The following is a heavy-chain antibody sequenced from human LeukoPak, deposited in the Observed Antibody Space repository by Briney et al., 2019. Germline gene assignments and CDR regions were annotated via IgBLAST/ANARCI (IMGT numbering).Heavy chain of an antibody. J-gene: IGHJ4*02. V-gene: IGHV1-69*13. Sequence: ASVKVSCKASGYTFTSYYMHWVRQAPGQGLEWMGGIIPIFGTANYAQKFQGRVTITADESTSTAYMELRSLGSGETAVYYCARVDLLTGYYFFDYWGQGTLVTVSS. CDR3: ARVDLLTGYYFFDY. D-gene: IGHD3-9*01. CDR2: IIPIFGTA. CDR1: GYTFTSYY.